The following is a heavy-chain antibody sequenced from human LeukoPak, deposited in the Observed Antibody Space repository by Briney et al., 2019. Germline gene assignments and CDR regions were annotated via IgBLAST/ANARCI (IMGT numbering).Heavy chain of an antibody. CDR3: AKADCSGGSCYAARGYFQH. CDR1: GFTFSSYV. J-gene: IGHJ1*01. D-gene: IGHD2-15*01. V-gene: IGHV3-23*01. Sequence: PGGSLRLSCAASGFTFSSYVMSWVRQAPGKGLGWVSTISGSGGSTYYADSVKGRFTISRDNSKNTLSLQMNSLRAEDTAVYYCAKADCSGGSCYAARGYFQHWGQGTLVTVSS. CDR2: ISGSGGST.